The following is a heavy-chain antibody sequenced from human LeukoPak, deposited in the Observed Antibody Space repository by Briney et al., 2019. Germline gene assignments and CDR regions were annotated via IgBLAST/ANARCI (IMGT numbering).Heavy chain of an antibody. V-gene: IGHV3-43*01. CDR3: AKDLTYESSGSVIDT. CDR2: VNWHGTT. D-gene: IGHD3-22*01. Sequence: GGSLRLSCAASGFIFEDYTMHWVRQVPGKTLEWVSLVNWHGTTYYADSLKGRLTISRDNSKNSLYLQMDSLRTEDTAFYYCAKDLTYESSGSVIDTWGLGTLVTVSS. CDR1: GFIFEDYT. J-gene: IGHJ5*02.